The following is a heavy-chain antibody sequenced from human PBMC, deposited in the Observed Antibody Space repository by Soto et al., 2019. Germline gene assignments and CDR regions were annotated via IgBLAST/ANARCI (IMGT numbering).Heavy chain of an antibody. CDR3: ARDVVVITMVRGVIGPPHGAFDI. J-gene: IGHJ3*02. D-gene: IGHD3-10*01. CDR1: GYTFTSYG. V-gene: IGHV1-18*04. CDR2: ISAYNGNT. Sequence: ASVKVSCKASGYTFTSYGISWVRQAPGQGLEWMGWISAYNGNTNYAQKLQGRVTMTTDTSTSTAYMELRSLRSDDTAVYYCARDVVVITMVRGVIGPPHGAFDIWGQGTMVTVSS.